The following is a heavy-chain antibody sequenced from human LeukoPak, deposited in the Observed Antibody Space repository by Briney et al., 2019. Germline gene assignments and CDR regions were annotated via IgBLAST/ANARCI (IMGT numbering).Heavy chain of an antibody. J-gene: IGHJ4*02. CDR1: GYTFTSYG. CDR3: AREWGVFNYGDN. V-gene: IGHV1-18*04. D-gene: IGHD2-8*01. CDR2: ISAYNGNT. Sequence: ASVTVSCTASGYTFTSYGISWVRQAPGQGLEWMGWISAYNGNTNYAQKFQGRVIMTTDTSTSTAYMELRSLRSDDTAVYYCAREWGVFNYGDNWGQGTLVTVSS.